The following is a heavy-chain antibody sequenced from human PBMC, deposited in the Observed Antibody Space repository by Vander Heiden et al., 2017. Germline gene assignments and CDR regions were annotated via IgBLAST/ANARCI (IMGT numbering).Heavy chain of an antibody. CDR1: GNTCTGYY. Sequence: QVQRVQSGAEVNKPGASVKGSCKAAGNTCTGYYLRCVRQAPGQGLEWMGWINPNSGGTNYAQKFQGRVTRTRDTPISTAYMDLGRLRSDDTAVYYCASENGDYWGQGTLVTVSS. V-gene: IGHV1-2*02. J-gene: IGHJ4*02. CDR2: INPNSGGT. CDR3: ASENGDY. D-gene: IGHD1-1*01.